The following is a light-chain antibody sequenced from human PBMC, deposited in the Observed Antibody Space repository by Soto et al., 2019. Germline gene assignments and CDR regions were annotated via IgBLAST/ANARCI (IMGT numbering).Light chain of an antibody. Sequence: DIVMTQSPDSLAVSLGERATINCKSSQSVLYSSNNKNYLAWYQHKPGQSPKLLIYWASTRESGVPDRFSGSGSGTDFTLTISSLQAEDVAVYYCQQYYSTPRLTFGGGTKVEIK. V-gene: IGKV4-1*01. CDR1: QSVLYSSNNKNY. CDR3: QQYYSTPRLT. J-gene: IGKJ4*01. CDR2: WAS.